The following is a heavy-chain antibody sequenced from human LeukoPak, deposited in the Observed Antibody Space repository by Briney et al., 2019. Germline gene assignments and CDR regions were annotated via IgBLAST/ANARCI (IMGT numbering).Heavy chain of an antibody. D-gene: IGHD2-8*02. Sequence: SETLSLTCTVSGGSMSDYYWSWIRQPPGKGLEWIGCIYYSGSTDYNPSLKSRVTMSVDTSKNQFSLRLRSVTAADTALYYCARVASTGPFDYWGQGTLVTVSS. CDR2: IYYSGST. V-gene: IGHV4-59*01. CDR3: ARVASTGPFDY. J-gene: IGHJ4*02. CDR1: GGSMSDYY.